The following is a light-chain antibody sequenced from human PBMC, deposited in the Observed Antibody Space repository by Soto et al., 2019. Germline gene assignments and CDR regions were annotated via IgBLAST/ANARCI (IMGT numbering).Light chain of an antibody. CDR2: AAS. J-gene: IGKJ1*01. V-gene: IGKV1-39*01. Sequence: IRMTQSPSSLSASVGDRVTIARRASQSIRSYLNWYQQRPGKAPSLLIYAASSLHSGVPSRFSGSGSGTNFTLTISSLQPEDLATYHRQQTYISPRTFGQGTKVDIK. CDR3: QQTYISPRT. CDR1: QSIRSY.